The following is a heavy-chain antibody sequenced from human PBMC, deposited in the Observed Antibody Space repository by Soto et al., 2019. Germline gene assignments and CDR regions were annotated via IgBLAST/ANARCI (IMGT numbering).Heavy chain of an antibody. V-gene: IGHV3-48*02. CDR3: ARDGGYSGYDIDY. Sequence: EVQLVESGGGLVQPGGSLRLSCVASGFTLSSYSMNWVRQAPGKGLDWVSYISRTSSAIYYADSVKGRFTISRDNANNSLFLHMNSLRDEDTAVYYCARDGGYSGYDIDYWGQGTLVTVSS. D-gene: IGHD5-12*01. CDR1: GFTLSSYS. J-gene: IGHJ4*02. CDR2: ISRTSSAI.